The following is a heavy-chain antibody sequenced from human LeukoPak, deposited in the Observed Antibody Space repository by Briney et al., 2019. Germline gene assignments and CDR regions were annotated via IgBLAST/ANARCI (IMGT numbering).Heavy chain of an antibody. CDR3: ASYPSGSYYEYYFDY. CDR1: GGTFSSYA. CDR2: IIPIFGTA. J-gene: IGHJ4*02. V-gene: IGHV1-69*13. Sequence: SVKASCKASGGTFSSYAISWVRQAPGQGLEWMGGIIPIFGTANYAQKFQGRVTITADESTSTAYMELSSLRSEDTAVYYCASYPSGSYYEYYFDYWGQGTLVTVSS. D-gene: IGHD1-26*01.